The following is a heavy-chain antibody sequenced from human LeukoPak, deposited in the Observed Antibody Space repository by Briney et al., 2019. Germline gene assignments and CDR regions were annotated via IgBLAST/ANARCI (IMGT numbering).Heavy chain of an antibody. CDR1: GFTFSSYA. J-gene: IGHJ4*02. CDR3: AQNYGGTLY. CDR2: ISASGGST. Sequence: PGGSLRLSCAASGFTFSSYAMSWVRQAPGKGLEGVSAISASGGSTDYADSVKGRFTISRDNSKNTLYLQMNSLRAEDTAVYYCAQNYGGTLYWGQGTLVTVSS. V-gene: IGHV3-23*01. D-gene: IGHD4-23*01.